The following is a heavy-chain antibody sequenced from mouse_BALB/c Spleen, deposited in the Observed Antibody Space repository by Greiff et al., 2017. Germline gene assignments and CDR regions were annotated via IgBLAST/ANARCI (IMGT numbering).Heavy chain of an antibody. CDR1: GFTFSSYG. CDR3: ARLGASTVVDYYAMDY. V-gene: IGHV5-6*01. J-gene: IGHJ4*01. D-gene: IGHD1-1*01. Sequence: EVQGVESGGDLVKPGGSQKLSCAASGFTFSSYGMSWVRQTPDKRLEWVATISSGGSYTYYPDSVKGRFTISRDNAKNTLYLQMSSLKSEDTAMYYGARLGASTVVDYYAMDYWGQGTSVTVSS. CDR2: ISSGGSYT.